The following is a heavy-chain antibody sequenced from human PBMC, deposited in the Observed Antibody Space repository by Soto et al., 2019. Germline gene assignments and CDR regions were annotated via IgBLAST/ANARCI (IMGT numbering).Heavy chain of an antibody. CDR3: AKEYDILTGYPPYFDY. CDR2: ISGSGGST. Sequence: EVQLLESGGGLVQPGGSLRLSCEASGFTFSSYAMSWVRQAPGKGLEWVSAISGSGGSTYYADSVKGRFTISRDNSKNTLYLQMNSLRAEDTAVYYCAKEYDILTGYPPYFDYWGQGTLVTVSS. CDR1: GFTFSSYA. J-gene: IGHJ4*02. V-gene: IGHV3-23*01. D-gene: IGHD3-9*01.